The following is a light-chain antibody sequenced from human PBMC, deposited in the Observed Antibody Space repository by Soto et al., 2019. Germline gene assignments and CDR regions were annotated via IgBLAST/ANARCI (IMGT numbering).Light chain of an antibody. CDR1: QSVGSN. Sequence: EIVMTQSPATLSVSPGDRATLSCRASQSVGSNLAWYQQKPGQAPRLLIYGASTRATGIPARFSGSGSGTEFTLTISSLQSEDFVVYYCQQYNNWPPLTFGGGTKVAIK. V-gene: IGKV3-15*01. J-gene: IGKJ4*01. CDR2: GAS. CDR3: QQYNNWPPLT.